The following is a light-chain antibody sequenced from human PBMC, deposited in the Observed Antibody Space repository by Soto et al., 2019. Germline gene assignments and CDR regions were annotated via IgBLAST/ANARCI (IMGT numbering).Light chain of an antibody. J-gene: IGKJ1*01. CDR1: QSVSSSY. Sequence: EIVLTQSPGTLSLSPGERATLSCRASQSVSSSYLAWYQQKPGQAPRLLIYGASSRATGIPDRFSGSGSGTDFTLTISSLQSEDFAVYYCQQYSNWPPGTFGQGTRWIS. CDR3: QQYSNWPPGT. V-gene: IGKV3-20*01. CDR2: GAS.